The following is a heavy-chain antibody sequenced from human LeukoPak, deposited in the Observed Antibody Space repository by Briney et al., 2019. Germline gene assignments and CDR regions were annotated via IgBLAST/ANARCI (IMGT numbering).Heavy chain of an antibody. Sequence: GGSLRLSCAASGFNFSSYAMSWVRQAPGKGLEWVSGVSGSGGSTYYADSVKGRFTISRDHYKNTLYLQMNSVRAADTAVYYCARRDGYSSSPPFDCWGQGTLVTVCS. D-gene: IGHD6-13*01. CDR1: GFNFSSYA. V-gene: IGHV3-23*01. CDR3: ARRDGYSSSPPFDC. CDR2: VSGSGGST. J-gene: IGHJ4*02.